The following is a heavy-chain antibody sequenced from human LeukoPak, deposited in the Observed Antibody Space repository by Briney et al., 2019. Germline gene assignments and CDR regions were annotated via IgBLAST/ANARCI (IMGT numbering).Heavy chain of an antibody. CDR2: INHSGST. J-gene: IGHJ5*02. D-gene: IGHD3-10*01. CDR1: GGSFSGYY. CDR3: ARGGYYGSGNDFRFDP. V-gene: IGHV4-34*01. Sequence: SETLSLTCAVYGGSFSGYYWSWIRQPPGKGLEWIGEINHSGSTNYNPSLKSRLTISVETSKNQFSLKLKSVTAADTAVYYCARGGYYGSGNDFRFDPWGQGTLVTVSS.